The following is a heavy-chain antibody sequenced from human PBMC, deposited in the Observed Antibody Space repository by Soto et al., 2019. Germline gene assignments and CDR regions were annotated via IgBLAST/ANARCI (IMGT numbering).Heavy chain of an antibody. D-gene: IGHD5-12*01. J-gene: IGHJ4*02. CDR1: GFTFSSYA. Sequence: PGGSLRLSCAASGFTFSSYAMHWVRQAPGKGLEWVAVISYDGSNKYYADSVKGRFTISRDNSKNTLYLQMNSLRAEDTAVYYCARSPGLRTIDYWGQGTLVTVSS. CDR3: ARSPGLRTIDY. V-gene: IGHV3-30-3*01. CDR2: ISYDGSNK.